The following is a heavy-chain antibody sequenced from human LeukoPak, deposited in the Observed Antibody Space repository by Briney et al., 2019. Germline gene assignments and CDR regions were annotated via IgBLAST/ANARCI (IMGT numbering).Heavy chain of an antibody. CDR1: GFTFRNYG. V-gene: IGHV3-30*18. CDR3: AKDRGRSYCSSTRRYTYGMDV. Sequence: GGSLRLSCAASGFTFRNYGMHWVRQAPGKGLEWVALISYDGSNKYYADSVKGRFTISRDNSKNTLYLQMNSLRTEDTAVYYCAKDRGRSYCSSTRRYTYGMDVWGQGTTVTVAS. D-gene: IGHD2-2*01. J-gene: IGHJ6*02. CDR2: ISYDGSNK.